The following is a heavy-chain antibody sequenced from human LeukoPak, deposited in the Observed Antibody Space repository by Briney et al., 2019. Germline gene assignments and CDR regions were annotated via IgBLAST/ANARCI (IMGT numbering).Heavy chain of an antibody. J-gene: IGHJ4*02. Sequence: GGSLRLSCAASGFTFSSYEMNWVRQAPGKGLEWVSYISSSGSTIYYADSVKGRFTISRDNAKNSLYLQMNSLRAEDTAVYYCVRKNFRAAAIWGQGTLVTVSS. CDR1: GFTFSSYE. CDR2: ISSSGSTI. D-gene: IGHD6-13*01. V-gene: IGHV3-48*03. CDR3: VRKNFRAAAI.